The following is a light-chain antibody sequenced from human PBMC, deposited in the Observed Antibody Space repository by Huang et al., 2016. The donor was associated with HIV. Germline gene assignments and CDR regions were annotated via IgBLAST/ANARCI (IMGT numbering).Light chain of an antibody. CDR1: QNVTNDY. J-gene: IGKJ1*01. V-gene: IGKV3-20*01. Sequence: EIVLTQSPDTLSLSPGGRGALSCRASQNVTNDYLAWYQQRPGQAPKLLIYASSGRDTGVPVMFGGSGSGAEFILTIDRLEPEDFASYYCQQYSVSPWTFGPGTKLEVK. CDR3: QQYSVSPWT. CDR2: ASS.